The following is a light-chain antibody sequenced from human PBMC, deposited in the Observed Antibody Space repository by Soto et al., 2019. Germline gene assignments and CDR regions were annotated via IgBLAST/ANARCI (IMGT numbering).Light chain of an antibody. Sequence: EIVMTQSPVALSVSPGERATLSCRGSQSVFSKLAWYQQRPGQAPTLLIFDASARAPGIPARFSGSGSGTEFTLTINSLQSEDFGVYFCMQYNKWPLRTFGQGTKVDIK. J-gene: IGKJ1*01. CDR1: QSVFSK. V-gene: IGKV3-15*01. CDR3: MQYNKWPLRT. CDR2: DAS.